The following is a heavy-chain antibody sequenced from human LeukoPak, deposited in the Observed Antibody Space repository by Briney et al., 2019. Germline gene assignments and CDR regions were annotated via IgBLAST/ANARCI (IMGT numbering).Heavy chain of an antibody. V-gene: IGHV3-30-3*01. CDR2: ISYDGSNK. J-gene: IGHJ4*02. Sequence: PGGSLRLSCAASGFTFSSYAMHWVRQAPGKGLEWVAVISYDGSNKYYADSVKGRFTISRDNSKNTLYLQMNSLRAEDTAVCYCAREACNDQLNYFDYWGQGTLVTVSS. CDR3: AREACNDQLNYFDY. D-gene: IGHD1-1*01. CDR1: GFTFSSYA.